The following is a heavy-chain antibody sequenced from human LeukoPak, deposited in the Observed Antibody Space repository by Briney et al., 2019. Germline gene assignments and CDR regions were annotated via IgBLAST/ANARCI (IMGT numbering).Heavy chain of an antibody. J-gene: IGHJ6*03. V-gene: IGHV4-59*08. D-gene: IGHD3-16*02. CDR3: ARHIGGGIEDMDV. CDR2: IYVTAT. CDR1: GGSIGTFY. Sequence: SETLSLTCTVSGGSIGTFYWSWIRQSPGKGLEWIGYIYVTATRYNPYLQSRLTISVDRSRNQFFLNLSSVTAADTAVNYCARHIGGGIEDMDVWGKGTKVIVSS.